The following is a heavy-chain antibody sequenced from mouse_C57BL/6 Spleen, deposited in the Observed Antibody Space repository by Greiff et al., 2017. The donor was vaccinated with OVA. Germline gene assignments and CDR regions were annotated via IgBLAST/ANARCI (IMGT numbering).Heavy chain of an antibody. CDR3: ARSRGYSNYPAWFAY. Sequence: QVQLQQPGAELVKPGASVKLSCKASGYTFTSYWMHWVKPRPGRGLEWIGRIDPNSGGTKYNEKFKSKATLTVDQPFSTAYMQLSSLTSEDTAVYYCARSRGYSNYPAWFAYWGQGTLVTVSA. D-gene: IGHD2-5*01. CDR1: GYTFTSYW. V-gene: IGHV1-72*01. J-gene: IGHJ3*01. CDR2: IDPNSGGT.